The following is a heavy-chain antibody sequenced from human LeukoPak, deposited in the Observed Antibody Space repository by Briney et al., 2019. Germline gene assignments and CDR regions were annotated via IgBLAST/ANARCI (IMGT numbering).Heavy chain of an antibody. Sequence: PGGSLRLSCAASGFTFSSYAVSWVRQAPEKGLEWVSTISGSGGGTYYADSVKGRFTISRDDSKNTLYLQMNSLRAEDTAVYYCAKDLGRYRNNYFDYWGRGTLVTVSS. V-gene: IGHV3-23*01. J-gene: IGHJ4*02. CDR3: AKDLGRYRNNYFDY. CDR1: GFTFSSYA. CDR2: ISGSGGGT. D-gene: IGHD1-26*01.